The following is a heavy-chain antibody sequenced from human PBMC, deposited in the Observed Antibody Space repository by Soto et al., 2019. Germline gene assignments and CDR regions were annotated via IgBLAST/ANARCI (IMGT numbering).Heavy chain of an antibody. Sequence: QVQLVQSGAEVKKPGSSVKVSCKASGGTFSSYAISWVRQAPGQGLEWMGGIIPIFGTANYAQKFQGRVTITAVESTSTAYMELSSRGSEDTAVYYCARGGPYCTNGVCYSSHFDYWGQGTLVTVSS. J-gene: IGHJ4*02. CDR3: ARGGPYCTNGVCYSSHFDY. CDR2: IIPIFGTA. D-gene: IGHD2-8*01. V-gene: IGHV1-69*01. CDR1: GGTFSSYA.